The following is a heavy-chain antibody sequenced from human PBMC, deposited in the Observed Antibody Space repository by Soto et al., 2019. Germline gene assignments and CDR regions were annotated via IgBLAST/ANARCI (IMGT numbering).Heavy chain of an antibody. D-gene: IGHD2-15*01. CDR3: ASLSTHWYFDL. V-gene: IGHV4-30-2*01. CDR1: GGSISSGGYS. Sequence: PSETLSLTCAVSGGSISSGGYSWSWIRQPPGKGLEWIGYIYNSGSTYYNPSLKSRVTISVDRSKKQFSLKLSSVTAADTAVYYCASLSTHWYFDLWGRGTLVTV. J-gene: IGHJ2*01. CDR2: IYNSGST.